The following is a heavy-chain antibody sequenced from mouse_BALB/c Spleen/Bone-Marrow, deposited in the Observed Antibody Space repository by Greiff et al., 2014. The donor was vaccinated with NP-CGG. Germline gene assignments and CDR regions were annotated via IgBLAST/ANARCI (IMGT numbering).Heavy chain of an antibody. Sequence: VQLKESGGGLVKPGGSLKLSCAASGFTFSDFYMYWVRQTPEKRLEWVATISYGGSYIYYPDSVKGRFTISRDDAKNNLYLQMSSLKSEDTAVYYCARDRGVQGYAMDYWGQGTSVTVSS. J-gene: IGHJ4*01. V-gene: IGHV5-4*02. CDR1: GFTFSDFY. CDR2: ISYGGSYI. D-gene: IGHD2-14*01. CDR3: ARDRGVQGYAMDY.